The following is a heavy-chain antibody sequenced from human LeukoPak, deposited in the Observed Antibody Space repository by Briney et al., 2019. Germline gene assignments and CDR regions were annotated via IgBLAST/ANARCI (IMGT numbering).Heavy chain of an antibody. J-gene: IGHJ6*02. CDR3: AGDSEWELYGMDV. V-gene: IGHV4-4*07. CDR2: IYTSGST. Sequence: SETLSLTCTVSGGSISTYYWSWIRQPAGKGLEWIGRIYTSGSTNYNPSLKGRVTMSVDTSKNQFSLKLSSVTAADTAVYYCAGDSEWELYGMDVWGQGTTVTVSS. CDR1: GGSISTYY. D-gene: IGHD1-26*01.